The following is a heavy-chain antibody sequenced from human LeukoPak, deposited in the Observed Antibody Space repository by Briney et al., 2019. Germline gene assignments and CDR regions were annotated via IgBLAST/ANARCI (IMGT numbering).Heavy chain of an antibody. CDR2: IIPIFGTA. J-gene: IGHJ4*02. D-gene: IGHD3-10*01. CDR3: ATPRKYYGSGSYFVNFDY. CDR1: GYTFTNYY. V-gene: IGHV1-69*05. Sequence: SVKVSCKASGYTFTNYYMHWVRQAPGQGLEWMGRIIPIFGTANYAQKFQGRVTITTDESTSTAYMELSSLRSEDTAVYYCATPRKYYGSGSYFVNFDYWGQGTLVTVSS.